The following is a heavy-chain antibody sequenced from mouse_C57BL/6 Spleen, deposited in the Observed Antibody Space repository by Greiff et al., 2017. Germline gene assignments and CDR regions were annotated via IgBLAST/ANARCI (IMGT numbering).Heavy chain of an antibody. CDR1: GYTFTSYT. CDR3: AKGGYYGSSYDDENYYAMDD. CDR2: INPSSGYT. J-gene: IGHJ4*01. Sequence: QVQLQQSGAELARPGASVKMSCKASGYTFTSYTMHWVKQRPGQGLEWIGYINPSSGYTKYNQKFKDKATLTADKSSSTAYMKLSSLTSEDSAVYYCAKGGYYGSSYDDENYYAMDDWGQGTSVTVSS. D-gene: IGHD1-1*01. V-gene: IGHV1-4*01.